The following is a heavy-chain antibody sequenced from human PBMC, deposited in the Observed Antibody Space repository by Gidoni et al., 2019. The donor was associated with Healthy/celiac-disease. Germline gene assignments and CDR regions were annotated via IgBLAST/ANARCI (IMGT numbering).Heavy chain of an antibody. V-gene: IGHV3-9*01. D-gene: IGHD2-15*01. Sequence: EVQLVESGGGLVQPGRSLRLSCAASGFTFDDYAMHWVRQAPGKGLEWVSGISWNSGSIGYADSVKGRFTISRDNAKNSLYLQMNSLRAEDTALYYCAKDSRYCSGGSCYQFDYWGQGTLVTVSS. CDR2: ISWNSGSI. CDR3: AKDSRYCSGGSCYQFDY. CDR1: GFTFDDYA. J-gene: IGHJ4*02.